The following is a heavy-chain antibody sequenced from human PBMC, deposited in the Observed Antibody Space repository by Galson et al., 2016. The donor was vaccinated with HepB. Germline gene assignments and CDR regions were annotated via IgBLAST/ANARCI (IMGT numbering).Heavy chain of an antibody. Sequence: SVKVSCKASGYTFASYGISWVRQAPGQGLEWMGWISGYNGNTEYAKKFQGRVTMTTDKSTSTVYMELSSLRSEDTAVYYCATLTGGTYYFAYWSQGTLVTVSS. J-gene: IGHJ4*02. V-gene: IGHV1-18*01. CDR1: GYTFASYG. CDR2: ISGYNGNT. CDR3: ATLTGGTYYFAY. D-gene: IGHD2-15*01.